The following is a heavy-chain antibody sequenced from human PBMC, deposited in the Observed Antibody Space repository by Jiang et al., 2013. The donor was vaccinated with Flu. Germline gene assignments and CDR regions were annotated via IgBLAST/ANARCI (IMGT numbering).Heavy chain of an antibody. Sequence: LESGGGLVQPGGSLRLSCAASGFTFSSYWMSWVRQAPGKGLEWVANIKQDGSEKYYVDSVKGRFTISRDNAKNSLYLQMNSLRAEDTAVYYCARVGEDYGDPYFDYWGQGTLVTVSS. V-gene: IGHV3-7*01. CDR1: GFTFSSYW. D-gene: IGHD4-17*01. CDR3: ARVGEDYGDPYFDY. J-gene: IGHJ4*02. CDR2: IKQDGSEK.